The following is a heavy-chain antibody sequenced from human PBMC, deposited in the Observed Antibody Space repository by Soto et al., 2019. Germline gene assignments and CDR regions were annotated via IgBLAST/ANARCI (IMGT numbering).Heavy chain of an antibody. CDR3: ATGTPPRAFFDY. CDR2: IIPIFGTA. CDR1: GGTFSSYA. V-gene: IGHV1-69*06. J-gene: IGHJ4*02. Sequence: ASVKVSCKASGGTFSSYAISWVRQAPGQGLEWMGGIIPIFGTANYAQKFQGRVTITADKSTSTAYMELSSLRSEDTAVYYCATGTPPRAFFDYWGQGTLVTVSS. D-gene: IGHD1-7*01.